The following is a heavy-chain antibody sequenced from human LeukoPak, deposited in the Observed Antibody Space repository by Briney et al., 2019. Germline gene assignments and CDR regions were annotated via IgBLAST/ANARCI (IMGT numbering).Heavy chain of an antibody. CDR1: GYTFTSYY. Sequence: SVKVSCKASGYTFTSYYMHWVRQAPGQGLEWMGGIIPIFGTANYAQKFQGRVTITTDESTSTAYMELSSLRSEDTAVYYCARRGIAVAAVSVWAFDIWGQGTMVTVSS. CDR3: ARRGIAVAAVSVWAFDI. V-gene: IGHV1-69*05. CDR2: IIPIFGTA. D-gene: IGHD6-19*01. J-gene: IGHJ3*02.